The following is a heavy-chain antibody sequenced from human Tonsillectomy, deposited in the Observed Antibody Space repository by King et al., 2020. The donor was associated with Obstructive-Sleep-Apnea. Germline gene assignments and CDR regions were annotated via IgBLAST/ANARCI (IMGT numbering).Heavy chain of an antibody. Sequence: VQLVESGGGLVKPGGSLRLSCAASGFTFSNAWMSWVRQAPGKGLEWVGRIKSKTDGGTTDYAAPVKGRFNISRDDSKNTLYLRMNSLKTEDTAVYYCTTDGGYGDYVGWYFDLWGRGTLVTVSS. CDR3: TTDGGYGDYVGWYFDL. J-gene: IGHJ2*01. CDR2: IKSKTDGGTT. D-gene: IGHD4-17*01. CDR1: GFTFSNAW. V-gene: IGHV3-15*01.